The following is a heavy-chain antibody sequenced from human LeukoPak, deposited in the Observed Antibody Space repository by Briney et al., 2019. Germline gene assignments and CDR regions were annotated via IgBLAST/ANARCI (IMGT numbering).Heavy chain of an antibody. CDR1: GGSISSYY. CDR3: AREHRDANAFDI. Sequence: SETLSLTCTVSGGSISSYYWSWIRQPPGKGLEWIGYIYYSGSTNYNPSLKSRVTISVDTSRNQFSLKLSSVTAADTAVYYCAREHRDANAFDIWGQGTMVTVSS. J-gene: IGHJ3*02. CDR2: IYYSGST. V-gene: IGHV4-59*01. D-gene: IGHD1-14*01.